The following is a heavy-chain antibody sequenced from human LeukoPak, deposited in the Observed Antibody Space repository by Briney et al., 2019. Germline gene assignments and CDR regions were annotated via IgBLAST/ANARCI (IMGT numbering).Heavy chain of an antibody. CDR3: ASASARPGRFDP. D-gene: IGHD6-6*01. CDR1: GFTFSDYY. CDR2: ISSSGSTI. V-gene: IGHV3-11*01. J-gene: IGHJ5*02. Sequence: GGSLRLSCAASGFTFSDYYMSWIRQAPGKGLEWVSYISSSGSTIYYADSVKGRFTISRDNAKNSLYLLMNSLRAEDTAVYYCASASARPGRFDPWGQGTRVTVSS.